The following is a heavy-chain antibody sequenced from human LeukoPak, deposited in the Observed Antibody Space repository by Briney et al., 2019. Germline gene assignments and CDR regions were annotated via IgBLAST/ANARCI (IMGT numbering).Heavy chain of an antibody. CDR3: ATTVDYGDYGFRFDP. CDR2: IIPILGIA. CDR1: GGTFSSYA. J-gene: IGHJ5*02. V-gene: IGHV1-69*04. D-gene: IGHD4-17*01. Sequence: ASVKVSCKASGGTFSSYAISWVRQAPGQGLEWMGRIIPILGIANYAQKFQGRVTITADKSTSTAYMELSSLRSEDTAVYYCATTVDYGDYGFRFDPWGHGTLVTVSS.